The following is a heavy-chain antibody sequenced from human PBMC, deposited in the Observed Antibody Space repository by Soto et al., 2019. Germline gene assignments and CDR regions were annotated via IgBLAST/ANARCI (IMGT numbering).Heavy chain of an antibody. CDR2: IYYSGST. V-gene: IGHV4-59*01. J-gene: IGHJ5*02. D-gene: IGHD4-4*01. CDR3: ARGGNDYSNYVLAWFDP. CDR1: GGSISSYY. Sequence: QVQLQESVPGLVKPSETLSLTCTVSGGSISSYYWSWIRQPPGKGLEWIGYIYYSGSTNYNPSLKSRVTISVDTSKNQFSLKLSSVTAADTAVYYCARGGNDYSNYVLAWFDPWGQGTLVTVSS.